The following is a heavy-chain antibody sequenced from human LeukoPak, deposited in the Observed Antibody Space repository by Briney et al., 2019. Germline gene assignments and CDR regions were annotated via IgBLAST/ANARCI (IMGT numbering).Heavy chain of an antibody. V-gene: IGHV3-53*01. Sequence: GGSLRLSCAASGFTVSNNYMSWVRQAPGKGLEWVSVIYSGGSTYSADSVKGRFTISGDNSKNTLYLQMNSLRAEDTAVYYCARDFLGSSGWYRYFDYWGQGTLVTVSS. CDR1: GFTVSNNY. CDR2: IYSGGST. J-gene: IGHJ4*02. D-gene: IGHD6-19*01. CDR3: ARDFLGSSGWYRYFDY.